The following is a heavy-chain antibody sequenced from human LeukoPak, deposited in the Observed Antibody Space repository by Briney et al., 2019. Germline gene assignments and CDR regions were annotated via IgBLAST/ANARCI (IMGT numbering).Heavy chain of an antibody. J-gene: IGHJ6*03. CDR1: GFTFRAYW. V-gene: IGHV3-7*01. Sequence: GGSLRLSCVDSGFTFRAYWMTWVRQAPGKGLEWVANINEGGSLKYYVDSVTGRFTISRDNSKNTLYLQMNSLRAEDTAVYYCAKDARGSGSYFHYYYYMDVWGKGTTVTISS. D-gene: IGHD3-10*01. CDR2: INEGGSLK. CDR3: AKDARGSGSYFHYYYYMDV.